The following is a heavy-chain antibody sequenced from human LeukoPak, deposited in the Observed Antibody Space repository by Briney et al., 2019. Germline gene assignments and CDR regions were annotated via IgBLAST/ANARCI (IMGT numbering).Heavy chain of an antibody. J-gene: IGHJ4*02. V-gene: IGHV3-74*01. CDR3: ARQKYYYDSSGYGAFDY. CDR1: GFTFNDYW. Sequence: PGGSLRLPCAASGFTFNDYWMHWVRHAPGQGLVWVSRINTDGSRIYYADSVKGRFTISRDNAKNTVYLEMNSLRAEDAAVYYCARQKYYYDSSGYGAFDYWGQGTLVTVSS. CDR2: INTDGSRI. D-gene: IGHD3-22*01.